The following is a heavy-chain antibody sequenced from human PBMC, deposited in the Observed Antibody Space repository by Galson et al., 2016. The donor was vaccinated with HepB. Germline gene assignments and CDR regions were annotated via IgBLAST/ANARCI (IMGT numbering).Heavy chain of an antibody. CDR1: GFILTNYW. J-gene: IGHJ2*01. Sequence: SLRLSCAVSGFILTNYWMNWVRQAPGKGLEWVAIIKEDGSEKYYVGSVEGRFTISRDNPKNSVYLQMTSLGAEDTALYYCAIVFGADYGGIWYSDLWGRGTLVTVSS. D-gene: IGHD4-23*01. V-gene: IGHV3-7*01. CDR3: AIVFGADYGGIWYSDL. CDR2: IKEDGSEK.